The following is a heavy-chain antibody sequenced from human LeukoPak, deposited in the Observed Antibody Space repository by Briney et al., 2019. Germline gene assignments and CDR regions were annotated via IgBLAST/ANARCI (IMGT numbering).Heavy chain of an antibody. Sequence: GGSLRLSCAASGFTFNNGSMGWVRQAPGKGLEWVGRIKSKTDGGTTDYAAPVKGRFTVSRDDSKNTVNLQMNSLKTEDTAIYYCTTDRSIAVRPLFDYWGQGVLVTVSS. J-gene: IGHJ4*02. CDR3: TTDRSIAVRPLFDY. CDR2: IKSKTDGGTT. CDR1: GFTFNNGS. V-gene: IGHV3-15*01. D-gene: IGHD6-6*01.